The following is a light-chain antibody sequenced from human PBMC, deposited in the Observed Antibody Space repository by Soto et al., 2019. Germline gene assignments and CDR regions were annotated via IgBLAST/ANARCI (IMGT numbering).Light chain of an antibody. Sequence: EIVLTQSPGTPSLSPGERATLSCRASQSVSSSYLAWYQQKPGQAPRLLIYGASSRATGIPDRLSGSGSGTDFSLTISRLEPEDFAVYYCQQYGSSRFTFGPGTKVDIK. J-gene: IGKJ3*01. V-gene: IGKV3-20*01. CDR2: GAS. CDR1: QSVSSSY. CDR3: QQYGSSRFT.